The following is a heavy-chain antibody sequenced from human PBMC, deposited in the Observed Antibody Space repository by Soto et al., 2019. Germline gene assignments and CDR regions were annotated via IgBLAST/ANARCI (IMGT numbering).Heavy chain of an antibody. Sequence: GGSLRLSCAAFGFTFSSYEMNWVPQAPGKGLEWVSYISSSGSTIYYADSVKGRFTISRDNAKNSLYLQMNTLRAEDTAVYYCAIRWRQSGVDYWGQGTLVTVS. CDR1: GFTFSSYE. J-gene: IGHJ4*02. V-gene: IGHV3-48*03. D-gene: IGHD3-10*01. CDR2: ISSSGSTI. CDR3: AIRWRQSGVDY.